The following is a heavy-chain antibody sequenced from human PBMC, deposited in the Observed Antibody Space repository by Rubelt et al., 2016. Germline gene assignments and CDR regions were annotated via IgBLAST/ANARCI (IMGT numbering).Heavy chain of an antibody. CDR1: GGSFSGYY. V-gene: IGHV4-34*01. CDR3: ARGGSSWLV. D-gene: IGHD6-13*01. J-gene: IGHJ4*02. Sequence: QVQLQQWGAGLLKPSETLSLTCAVYGGSFSGYYWSWIRQPPGKGLEWIGEINHRGSTNYHAASKSRVNLAVETSKNQFSRKLGCVTAAETAVYYGARGGSSWLVWGQGTLVTVSS. CDR2: INHRGST.